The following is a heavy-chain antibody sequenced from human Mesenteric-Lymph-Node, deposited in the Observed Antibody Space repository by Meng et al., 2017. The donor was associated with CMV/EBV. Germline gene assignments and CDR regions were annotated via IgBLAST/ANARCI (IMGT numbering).Heavy chain of an antibody. CDR1: GYTFTGYY. J-gene: IGHJ4*02. CDR2: INPNSGGT. CDR3: ARGDSERQYYDFSLDY. Sequence: ASVKVSCKASGYTFTGYYMHWVRQAPGQGLEWMGWINPNSGGTNYAQKFQGRVTMTRDTSISTAYMELSRLRSDDTAVYYCARGDSERQYYDFSLDYWGQGTLVTVSS. V-gene: IGHV1-2*02. D-gene: IGHD3-3*01.